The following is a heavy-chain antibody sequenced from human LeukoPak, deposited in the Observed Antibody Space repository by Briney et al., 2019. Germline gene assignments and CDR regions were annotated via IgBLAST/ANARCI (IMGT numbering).Heavy chain of an antibody. J-gene: IGHJ6*02. Sequence: GGSLRLSCAASGFTFSSYAIHWVRQAPGKGLEWVAATSYDGSNKYYADSVKGRFTISRDNSKNTLYLQMNSLRAEDTAVYYCAREGVWRQQLVDYYYGMDVWGQGTTVTVSS. CDR2: TSYDGSNK. D-gene: IGHD6-13*01. V-gene: IGHV3-30-3*01. CDR3: AREGVWRQQLVDYYYGMDV. CDR1: GFTFSSYA.